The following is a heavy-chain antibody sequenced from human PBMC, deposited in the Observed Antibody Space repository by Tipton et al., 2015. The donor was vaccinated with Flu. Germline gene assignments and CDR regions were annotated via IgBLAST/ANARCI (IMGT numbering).Heavy chain of an antibody. CDR1: GFSFTSAA. CDR3: AAHQTGLFDY. V-gene: IGHV1-58*01. J-gene: IGHJ4*02. Sequence: QSGAEVKKPGTSVKVSCKASGFSFTSAAVHWVRQARGQRLEWIGWIVVGAGNTNYAQKFQERVTISRDMSTNTAYMELTSLRSEDTAMYYCAAHQTGLFDYWGQGTLVTVSS. CDR2: IVVGAGNT. D-gene: IGHD1-1*01.